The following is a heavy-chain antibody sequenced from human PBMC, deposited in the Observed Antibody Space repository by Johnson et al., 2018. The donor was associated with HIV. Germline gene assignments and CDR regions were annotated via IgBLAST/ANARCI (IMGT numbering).Heavy chain of an antibody. V-gene: IGHV3-9*01. J-gene: IGHJ3*02. CDR1: GFTFDDYA. Sequence: VQLVESGGGLVQPGRSLRLSCAASGFTFDDYAMHWVRQPPGKGLEWVSGISWNSGTIGYADSVKGRFTISRDNAKNSLFLQMNSLRAEDTAVYYCATFGGGSFHAFDIWGQGTMVTVSS. D-gene: IGHD1-26*01. CDR2: ISWNSGTI. CDR3: ATFGGGSFHAFDI.